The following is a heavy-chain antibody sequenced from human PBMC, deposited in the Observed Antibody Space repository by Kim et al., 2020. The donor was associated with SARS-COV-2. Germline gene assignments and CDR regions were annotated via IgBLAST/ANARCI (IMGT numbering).Heavy chain of an antibody. CDR3: ATRYSSSWYNDDAFDI. CDR2: ISSSSSYI. CDR1: GFTFSSYS. Sequence: GGSLRLSCAASGFTFSSYSMNWVRQAPGKGLEWVSSISSSSSYIYYADSVKGRFTISRDNAKNSLYLQMNSLRAEDTAVYYCATRYSSSWYNDDAFDIWGQGTMVTVSS. J-gene: IGHJ3*02. D-gene: IGHD6-13*01. V-gene: IGHV3-21*01.